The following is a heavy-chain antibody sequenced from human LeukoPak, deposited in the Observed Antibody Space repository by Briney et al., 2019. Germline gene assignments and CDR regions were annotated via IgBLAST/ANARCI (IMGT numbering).Heavy chain of an antibody. Sequence: GGPLRLSCAASGFTFSDYWMHCVRQAPGKGLVWVSRLNSYGSSTIYADSVKGRFTVSRDNAKNTLYLQMSSLRAEDTAVYYCARGLGGTGDHWGQGTLVTVSS. CDR2: LNSYGSST. V-gene: IGHV3-74*01. D-gene: IGHD3-10*01. J-gene: IGHJ4*02. CDR3: ARGLGGTGDH. CDR1: GFTFSDYW.